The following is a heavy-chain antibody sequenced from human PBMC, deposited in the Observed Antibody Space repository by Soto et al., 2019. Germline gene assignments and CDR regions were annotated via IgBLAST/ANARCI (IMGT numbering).Heavy chain of an antibody. J-gene: IGHJ4*02. CDR1: GFTFSSYA. CDR3: ARDARMIEAWPLDY. D-gene: IGHD3-22*01. CDR2: ISYDGSNK. V-gene: IGHV3-30-3*01. Sequence: GGSLRLSCAASGFTFSSYAMHLVRQSPGKGLEWVAFISYDGSNKYYADSVKGRFTISRDNSKNTLYLQMNSLRAEDTAVYYCARDARMIEAWPLDYWGQGNLITVSS.